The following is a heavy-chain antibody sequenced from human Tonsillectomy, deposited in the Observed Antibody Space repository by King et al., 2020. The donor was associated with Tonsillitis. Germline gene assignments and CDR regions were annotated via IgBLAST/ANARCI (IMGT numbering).Heavy chain of an antibody. D-gene: IGHD2-2*03. CDR1: GFTFSSYG. Sequence: VQLVESGGGVVQPGRSLRLSCAASGFTFSSYGMHWVRQAPGKGLEWVAVISYDGSNKYYADSVKGRFTISRDNSKNRLYLQMNSLSAEETAWYYCAKDELDIVVVPAAKNYYYYMDVWGKGTTVTVSS. V-gene: IGHV3-30*18. J-gene: IGHJ6*03. CDR3: AKDELDIVVVPAAKNYYYYMDV. CDR2: ISYDGSNK.